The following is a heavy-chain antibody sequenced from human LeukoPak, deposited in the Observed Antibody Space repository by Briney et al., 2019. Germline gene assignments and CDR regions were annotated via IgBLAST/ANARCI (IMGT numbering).Heavy chain of an antibody. V-gene: IGHV3-7*01. CDR1: GFTFSSYW. D-gene: IGHD5-24*01. Sequence: PGGSLRLSCAASGFTFSSYWMSWVRQAPGKGLEWVANIKQDGSEKYYVDSVKGRFTISRDDAKNSLYLQMNSLRAEDTAVYYCARDGKVEMFDYWGQGTLVTVSS. CDR2: IKQDGSEK. J-gene: IGHJ4*02. CDR3: ARDGKVEMFDY.